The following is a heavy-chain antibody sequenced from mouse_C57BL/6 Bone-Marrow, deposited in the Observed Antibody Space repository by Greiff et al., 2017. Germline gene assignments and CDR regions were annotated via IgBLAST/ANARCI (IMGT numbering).Heavy chain of an antibody. V-gene: IGHV1-20*01. CDR3: ARRNYYGSSLDY. CDR1: GYSFTGYF. J-gene: IGHJ2*01. CDR2: INPYNGDT. D-gene: IGHD1-1*01. Sequence: EVQLQQSGPELVKPGDSVKISCKASGYSFTGYFMNWVMQSHGKSLEWIGRINPYNGDTFYNQKFKGKATLTVDKSSSTAHMELRSLTSEDSAVYDCARRNYYGSSLDYWGQGTTLTVSS.